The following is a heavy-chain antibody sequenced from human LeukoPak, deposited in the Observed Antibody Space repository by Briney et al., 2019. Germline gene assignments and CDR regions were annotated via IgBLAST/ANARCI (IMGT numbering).Heavy chain of an antibody. V-gene: IGHV4-59*08. CDR2: IYYSGST. J-gene: IGHJ4*02. CDR3: ARLDSGTYALDY. CDR1: GGSISSYY. Sequence: SETLSLTCTVAGGSISSYYWSWIRQPPGKGLEWIGYIYYSGSTNYNPSLKSRVTISVDTSKNQFSLKLSSVTAADTAVYYRARLDSGTYALDYWGQGTLVTVSS. D-gene: IGHD1-26*01.